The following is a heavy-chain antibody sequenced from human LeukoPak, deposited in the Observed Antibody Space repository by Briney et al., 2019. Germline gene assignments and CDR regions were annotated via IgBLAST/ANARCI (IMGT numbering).Heavy chain of an antibody. D-gene: IGHD3-22*01. V-gene: IGHV3-21*01. Sequence: PGGSLRLSCAASGFTFSSYSMNWVRQAPGKGLEWVSSISSSSSYIYYADSVKGRFTISRDNAKNSLYLQMNSLRAEDTAVYYCARDVVDSSGYYLDAFDIWGQGTMVTVSS. CDR1: GFTFSSYS. J-gene: IGHJ3*02. CDR2: ISSSSSYI. CDR3: ARDVVDSSGYYLDAFDI.